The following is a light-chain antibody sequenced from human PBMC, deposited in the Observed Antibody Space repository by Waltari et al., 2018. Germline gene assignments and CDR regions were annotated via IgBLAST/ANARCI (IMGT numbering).Light chain of an antibody. Sequence: QSVLTQPPSVSAAPGQKVTIPCSGSSSNIGNNYVSWYQHLPGTAPKLLIYANNKRPSGIPDRFSGSKSGTSATLGITGLQTGDEADYYCGTWDSSLSAGVFGGGTKLTVL. V-gene: IGLV1-51*01. J-gene: IGLJ2*01. CDR1: SSNIGNNY. CDR3: GTWDSSLSAGV. CDR2: ANN.